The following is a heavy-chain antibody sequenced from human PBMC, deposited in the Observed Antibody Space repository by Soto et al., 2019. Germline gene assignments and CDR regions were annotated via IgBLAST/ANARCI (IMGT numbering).Heavy chain of an antibody. Sequence: PSQTLSLTCAITGDSASSNSAGWSWVRQSPSRGLEWLGRTYYRSKWYYEYAVSVRGRITINPDTSKNQYSLQLNSVTPEDTAVYFCARGEQYSGRIFDYWGQGTLVTVS. CDR1: GDSASSNSAG. CDR3: ARGEQYSGRIFDY. D-gene: IGHD1-26*01. V-gene: IGHV6-1*01. J-gene: IGHJ4*01. CDR2: TYYRSKWYY.